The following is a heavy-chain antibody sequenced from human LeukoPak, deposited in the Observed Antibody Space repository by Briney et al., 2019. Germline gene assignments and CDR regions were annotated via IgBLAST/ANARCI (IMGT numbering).Heavy chain of an antibody. D-gene: IGHD3-22*01. CDR2: IYTSGST. Sequence: SQTLSLTCTVSGGSISSGSYYWSWIRQPAGKGLEWIGRIYTSGSTNYNPSLKSRVTISVDTSKNQFSLKLSSVTAADTAVYYCAATYYYDSSGHWGYFDYWGQGTLVTVSS. J-gene: IGHJ4*02. CDR3: AATYYYDSSGHWGYFDY. CDR1: GGSISSGSYY. V-gene: IGHV4-61*02.